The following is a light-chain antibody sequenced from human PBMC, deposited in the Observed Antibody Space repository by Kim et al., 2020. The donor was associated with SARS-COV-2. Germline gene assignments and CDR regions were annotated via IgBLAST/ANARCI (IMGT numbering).Light chain of an antibody. CDR3: QSYNISNSV. Sequence: GTPVTVSCTRSSGSIASNYVQWYPQRPGSAPTTVIYEVNQGPSGVPDRFSGSIDSSSNSASLTISGLKTEDETDYYCQSYNISNSVFGTGTKVTVL. CDR2: EVN. CDR1: SGSIASNY. J-gene: IGLJ1*01. V-gene: IGLV6-57*03.